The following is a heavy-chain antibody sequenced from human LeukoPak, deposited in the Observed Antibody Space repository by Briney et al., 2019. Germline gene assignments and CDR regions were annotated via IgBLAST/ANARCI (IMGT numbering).Heavy chain of an antibody. CDR1: AFTVSSNY. D-gene: IGHD6-13*01. CDR2: INHSGST. V-gene: IGHV4-34*01. J-gene: IGHJ6*02. CDR3: ARGWQQLAPVYYGMDV. Sequence: PGRSLRLSCAAAAFTVSSNYMSSVRQPPGKGLELLGEINHSGSTNYNPSLKSRVTISVDTSKNQFSLKLSSVTAADTAVYYCARGWQQLAPVYYGMDVWGQGTTVTVSS.